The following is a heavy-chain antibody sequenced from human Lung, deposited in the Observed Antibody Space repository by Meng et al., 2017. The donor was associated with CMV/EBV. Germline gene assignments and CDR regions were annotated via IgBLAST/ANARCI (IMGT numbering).Heavy chain of an antibody. J-gene: IGHJ4*02. V-gene: IGHV1-3*01. D-gene: IGHD2-2*01. CDR2: INAGNGKT. CDR1: GYSFTTNA. CDR3: ARTGCSSSSCYDY. Sequence: DQHWHAGTEVKNTGAEVKVHRKASGYSFTTNAMHWVRQDPGQRLEWMGWINAGNGKTKYSEKFQSRVTITRDTAASTAYMELSSLRSEDTAVYYCARTGCSSSSCYDYWGQGTLVTVSS.